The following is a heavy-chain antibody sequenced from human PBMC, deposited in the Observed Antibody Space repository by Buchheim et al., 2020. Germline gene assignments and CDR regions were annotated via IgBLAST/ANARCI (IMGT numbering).Heavy chain of an antibody. CDR2: ICYDGTKK. V-gene: IGHV3-33*01. J-gene: IGHJ6*02. CDR1: GFTFSNYG. Sequence: QVQLVESGGGVVQPGRSLRLSCGASGFTFSNYGMHWVRQAPGKGLEWAAVICYDGTKKYYADSVKGRFTVSRDDSKNTLYLQMNSLRAEDTAVYYCARAHCGSGGYEDVYYGLDVWGQGTT. CDR3: ARAHCGSGGYEDVYYGLDV. D-gene: IGHD3-10*01.